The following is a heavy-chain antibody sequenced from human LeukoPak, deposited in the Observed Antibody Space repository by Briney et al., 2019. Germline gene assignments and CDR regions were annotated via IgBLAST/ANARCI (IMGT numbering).Heavy chain of an antibody. CDR1: GYTFTGYY. CDR3: ARGLDIVVVVAAVDP. Sequence: ASVKVSCKASGYTFTGYYMHWVRQAPGQGLEWMGWINPNSGGTNYAQKFQGRVTMTRDTSISTAYMELSRLRSDDTAVYYCARGLDIVVVVAAVDPWGQGTLVTVSS. V-gene: IGHV1-2*02. CDR2: INPNSGGT. J-gene: IGHJ5*02. D-gene: IGHD2-15*01.